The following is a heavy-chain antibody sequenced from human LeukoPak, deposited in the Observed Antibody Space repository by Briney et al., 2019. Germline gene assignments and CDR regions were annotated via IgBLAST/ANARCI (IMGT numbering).Heavy chain of an antibody. CDR3: AKDGGGNCYDPIDY. V-gene: IGHV3-23*01. CDR1: GFTFSNYA. D-gene: IGHD2-21*01. Sequence: GGSLRLSCPFSGFTFSNYAMSWVRQAPGKGLEWISGITDSGRSSYFADSVRGRFTISRDKSKNTLYLQMNSLRAEDTALYFCAKDGGGNCYDPIDYWGQGILVTVSS. CDR2: ITDSGRSS. J-gene: IGHJ4*02.